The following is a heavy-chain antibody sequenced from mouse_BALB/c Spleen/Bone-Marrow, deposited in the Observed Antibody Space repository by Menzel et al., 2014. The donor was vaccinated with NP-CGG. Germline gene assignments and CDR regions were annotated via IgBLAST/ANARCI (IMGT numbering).Heavy chain of an antibody. V-gene: IGHV2-6-4*01. CDR3: ARKDGGYYVMDY. CDR1: GFSLSRYN. D-gene: IGHD2-3*01. Sequence: VMLVESGPGLVAPSQNLSITCTVSGFSLSRYNIHWIRQPPGKGLEWLGMIWGGGGTDHNSALKSRLRISKDNSKSXIFLKINSLQIDDTAMYYCARKDGGYYVMDYWGQGTSVTVSS. CDR2: IWGGGGT. J-gene: IGHJ4*01.